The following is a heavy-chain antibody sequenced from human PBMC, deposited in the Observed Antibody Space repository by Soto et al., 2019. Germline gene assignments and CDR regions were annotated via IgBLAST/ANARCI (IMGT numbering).Heavy chain of an antibody. J-gene: IGHJ4*02. V-gene: IGHV3-7*03. CDR1: VFTVSNYW. CDR3: ARDPGDTTLIRGGFDY. Sequence: GALRVSGAASVFTVSNYWMSWVRQGPGKGLEWVANINQDGGEKHYVDSVKGRFTISRDNAEKSLYLQMNSLRAEDTAVYYCARDPGDTTLIRGGFDYWGQGALVTVSS. D-gene: IGHD3-10*01. CDR2: INQDGGEK.